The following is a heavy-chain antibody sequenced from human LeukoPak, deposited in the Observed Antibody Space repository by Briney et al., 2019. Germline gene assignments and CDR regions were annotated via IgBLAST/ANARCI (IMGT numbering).Heavy chain of an antibody. V-gene: IGHV3-69-1*01. J-gene: IGHJ4*02. D-gene: IGHD3-3*01. Sequence: GGSLRLSCEASGFAFDNYYMHWVRQAPGKGLEWVSSISSSSYIYYADSVKGRFTISRDNAKNSLYLQMNSLRAEDTAVYYCARGNRGLRFLEWFLDYWGQGTLVTVSS. CDR2: ISSSSYI. CDR3: ARGNRGLRFLEWFLDY. CDR1: GFAFDNYY.